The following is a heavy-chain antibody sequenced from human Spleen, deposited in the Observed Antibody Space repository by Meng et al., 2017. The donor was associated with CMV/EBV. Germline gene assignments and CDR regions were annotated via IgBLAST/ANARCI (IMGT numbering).Heavy chain of an antibody. D-gene: IGHD6-19*01. CDR3: ARVSSGWDYFDY. Sequence: QVKLEGSGPGLVKPSQSLSLTCTGSGGSVSSGGYYWTWISQHPGKGLEWFGHIYYSGSTFYNPSLKRRVIISIDTSKNQFSLNLRSVTAADTAVYYCARVSSGWDYFDYWGQGTLVTVSS. V-gene: IGHV4-31*03. J-gene: IGHJ4*02. CDR1: GGSVSSGGYY. CDR2: IYYSGST.